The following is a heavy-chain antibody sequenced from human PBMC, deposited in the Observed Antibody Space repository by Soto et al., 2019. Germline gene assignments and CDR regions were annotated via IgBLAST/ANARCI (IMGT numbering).Heavy chain of an antibody. D-gene: IGHD2-2*01. CDR3: ARDQGGSYCSSTSCYSLAYYYYYGMDV. CDR1: GFTFSSYS. V-gene: IGHV3-48*02. CDR2: ISSSSSTI. J-gene: IGHJ6*04. Sequence: EVQLVESGGGLVQPGGSLRLSCAASGFTFSSYSMNWVRQAPGKGLEWVSYISSSSSTIYYADSVKGRFTISRDNAKKSLYLQMNSLRDEDTAVYYCARDQGGSYCSSTSCYSLAYYYYYGMDVWGEGTTVTVSS.